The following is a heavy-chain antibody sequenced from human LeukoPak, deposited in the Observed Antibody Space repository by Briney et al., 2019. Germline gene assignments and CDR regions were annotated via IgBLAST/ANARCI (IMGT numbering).Heavy chain of an antibody. J-gene: IGHJ4*02. V-gene: IGHV4-4*02. Sequence: SETLSLTCAVSGGSISSLNWWSWVRQPPGKGLEWIGEVYHSGSSNYNPSLKSRVTIPVDKSKNQFSLKLSSVTAADTAVYYCAGRDYYDSTGYWNCWGQGILVTVSS. CDR3: AGRDYYDSTGYWNC. D-gene: IGHD3-22*01. CDR1: GGSISSLNW. CDR2: VYHSGSS.